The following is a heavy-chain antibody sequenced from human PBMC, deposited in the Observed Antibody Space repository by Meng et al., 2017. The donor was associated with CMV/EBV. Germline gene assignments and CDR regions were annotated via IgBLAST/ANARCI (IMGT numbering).Heavy chain of an antibody. J-gene: IGHJ5*02. V-gene: IGHV3-30*19. Sequence: GGSLRLSCKGSGYSFTSYWMHWVRQDPGKGLEWVAVISYDGSNKYYADSVKGRFTISRDNSKNTLYLQMNSLRAEDTAVYYCARDRVTAAAGVGWFDPWGQGTLVTVSS. CDR3: ARDRVTAAAGVGWFDP. CDR1: GYSFTSYW. D-gene: IGHD6-13*01. CDR2: ISYDGSNK.